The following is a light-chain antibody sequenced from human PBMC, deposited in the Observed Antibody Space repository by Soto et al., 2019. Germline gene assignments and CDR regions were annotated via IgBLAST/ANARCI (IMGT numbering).Light chain of an antibody. J-gene: IGKJ5*01. CDR1: QSLLHITGETF. CDR3: MQSTQLPPT. V-gene: IGKV2D-29*02. Sequence: DVGMTHTPVSLSVAPGHAASISCKSIQSLLHITGETFLFWYLQKPGQSPQLLIYEVSTRVSGVPDRFSGSGSGTDFTLEISRVETDDVGIYYCMQSTQLPPTFGQGTRLEIK. CDR2: EVS.